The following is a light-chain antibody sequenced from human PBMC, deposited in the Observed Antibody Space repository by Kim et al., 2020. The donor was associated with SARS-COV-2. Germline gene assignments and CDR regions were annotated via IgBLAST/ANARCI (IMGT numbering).Light chain of an antibody. CDR2: VAS. Sequence: DIQMTQSPSSVSASVGDRVTITCRASQDIGSWLAWYQQKPGKAPKLLIYVASSLQSGVPSRFSGSGSRTDFSLTISSLQPEDFATYYCQQGDIFPWTFGQGTKVDIK. CDR1: QDIGSW. CDR3: QQGDIFPWT. V-gene: IGKV1-12*01. J-gene: IGKJ1*01.